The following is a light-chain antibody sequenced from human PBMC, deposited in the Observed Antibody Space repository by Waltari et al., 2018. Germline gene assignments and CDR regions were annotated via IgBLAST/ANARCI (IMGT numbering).Light chain of an antibody. Sequence: QTVVTQEPSFSVSPGGTVTLTCGLTSGSVSFTHYPSWYQQTPGQPPRSLIYSPNTRSSGVPDRCSGSILGDKAALTITGAQADDEAAYYCVLYMSRDILFGGGTKLTVL. CDR3: VLYMSRDIL. J-gene: IGLJ3*02. V-gene: IGLV8-61*01. CDR1: SGSVSFTHY. CDR2: SPN.